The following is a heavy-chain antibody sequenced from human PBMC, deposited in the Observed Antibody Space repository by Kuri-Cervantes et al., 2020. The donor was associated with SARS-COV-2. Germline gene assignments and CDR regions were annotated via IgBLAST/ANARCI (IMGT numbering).Heavy chain of an antibody. J-gene: IGHJ4*02. Sequence: SGPTLVKPTETLTLTCTVSGFSLSNARMGVSWIRQPPGKALEWLAHIFSNDEKSYSTSLKSRLTISKDTSKNQVVLTMTNMDPVDTATYYCAHIPLAAAGYFDYWGQGTLVTVSS. V-gene: IGHV2-26*01. CDR2: IFSNDEK. CDR1: GFSLSNARMG. D-gene: IGHD6-13*01. CDR3: AHIPLAAAGYFDY.